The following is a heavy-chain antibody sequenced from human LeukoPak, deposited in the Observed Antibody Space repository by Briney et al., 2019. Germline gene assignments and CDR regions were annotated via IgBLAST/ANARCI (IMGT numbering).Heavy chain of an antibody. CDR1: GFTFSSYA. J-gene: IGHJ6*04. V-gene: IGHV3-23*01. CDR2: ISGSGGST. Sequence: PGGSLRLSCAASGFTFSSYAMSWVRQAPGKGLEWVSAISGSGGSTYYADSVKGRFTISRDNSKNTLYLQMNGLRAEDTAVYYCAKGSCSSTSCYAPNYYYGMDVWGKGTTVTVSS. CDR3: AKGSCSSTSCYAPNYYYGMDV. D-gene: IGHD2-2*01.